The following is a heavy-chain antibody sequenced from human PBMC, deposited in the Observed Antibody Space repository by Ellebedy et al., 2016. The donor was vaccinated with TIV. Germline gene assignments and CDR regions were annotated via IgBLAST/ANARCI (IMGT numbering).Heavy chain of an antibody. D-gene: IGHD4-11*01. CDR3: ARHDYSNYEGYFDY. CDR1: GDSISSSSYY. J-gene: IGHJ4*02. V-gene: IGHV4-61*01. CDR2: IYYSGST. Sequence: SETLSLTCTVSGDSISSSSYYWSWIRQPPGKGLEWIGYIYYSGSTNYNPSLKSRVTISVDTSKNQFSLKLSSVTAADTAVYYCARHDYSNYEGYFDYWGQGTLVTVSS.